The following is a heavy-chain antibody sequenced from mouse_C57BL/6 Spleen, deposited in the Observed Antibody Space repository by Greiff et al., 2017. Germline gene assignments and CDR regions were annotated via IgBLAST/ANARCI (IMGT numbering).Heavy chain of an antibody. J-gene: IGHJ4*01. CDR3: AIRRITSGMDY. V-gene: IGHV1-74*01. Sequence: QVQLKQPGAELVKPGASVKVSCKASGYTFTSYWMHWVKQRPGQGLEWIGRIHPSDSDTNYNQKFKGKATSTVDKSSSTAYMQLSSLTSEDSAVYYCAIRRITSGMDYWGQGTSVTVSS. CDR1: GYTFTSYW. CDR2: IHPSDSDT. D-gene: IGHD1-1*01.